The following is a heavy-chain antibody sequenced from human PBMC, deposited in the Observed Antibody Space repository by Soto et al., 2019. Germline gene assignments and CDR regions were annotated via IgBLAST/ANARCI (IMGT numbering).Heavy chain of an antibody. CDR3: ARGGSYYDILTGLIDV. CDR1: GYIVYNYS. CDR2: ISYDGSNK. J-gene: IGHJ6*02. Sequence: PGGCLRLSCAASGYIVYNYSMHGVRQAPGKGLEWVAVISYDGSNKYYADSVKGRFTISRDNSKNTLYLQMNSLRAEDTAVYYCARGGSYYDILTGLIDVWGQGTTVTVSS. V-gene: IGHV3-30-3*01. D-gene: IGHD3-9*01.